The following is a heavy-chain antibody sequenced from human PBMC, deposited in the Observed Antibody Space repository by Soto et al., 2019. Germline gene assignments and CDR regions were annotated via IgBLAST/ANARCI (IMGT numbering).Heavy chain of an antibody. Sequence: PSETLSLARTFSGGSVSNDNFYWSWIRQPPGKGLEWIGYVHSSGITNYNPSLKRRVTISVDTSRNQFSLRLSSVTAADTAVYYCARGLTMGQLPSHFDHWGQGTLVTVSS. J-gene: IGHJ5*02. CDR3: ARGLTMGQLPSHFDH. D-gene: IGHD3-16*01. V-gene: IGHV4-61*01. CDR1: GGSVSNDNFY. CDR2: VHSSGIT.